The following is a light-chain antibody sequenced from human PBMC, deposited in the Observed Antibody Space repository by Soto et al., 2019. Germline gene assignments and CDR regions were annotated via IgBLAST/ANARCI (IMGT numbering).Light chain of an antibody. V-gene: IGKV3-20*01. Sequence: EIVMKQSPATLSVSPGERATLSCRASQSVSSSLAWYQHKPGQAPRLLIYGASSRATGIPDRFSGSGSGTDFTLTISRLEPEDFAVYYCQQYGSSPYTFGQGTKLEIK. CDR3: QQYGSSPYT. CDR2: GAS. CDR1: QSVSSS. J-gene: IGKJ2*01.